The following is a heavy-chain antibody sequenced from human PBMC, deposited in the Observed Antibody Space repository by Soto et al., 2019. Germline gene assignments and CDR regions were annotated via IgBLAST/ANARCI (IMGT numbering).Heavy chain of an antibody. CDR3: ARGTGYSRGWLAYYFDY. D-gene: IGHD6-19*01. Sequence: QVQLVQSGAEVKKPGSSVKVSCKASGGTFSSYAISWVRQAPGQGLEWTGGIIPIFGTANYAQKFQGRVTITADESTSTAYMELSSLRSEDTAVYYCARGTGYSRGWLAYYFDYWGQGTLVTVSS. V-gene: IGHV1-69*12. CDR2: IIPIFGTA. J-gene: IGHJ4*02. CDR1: GGTFSSYA.